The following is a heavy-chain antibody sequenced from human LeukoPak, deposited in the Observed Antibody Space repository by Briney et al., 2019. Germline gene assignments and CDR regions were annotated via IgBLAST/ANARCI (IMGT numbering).Heavy chain of an antibody. CDR3: ASGNTVVT. V-gene: IGHV4-61*05. CDR1: GGSISSSSYY. CDR2: IYYSGGT. D-gene: IGHD4-23*01. J-gene: IGHJ4*02. Sequence: SETLSLTCTVSGGSISSSSYYWGWIRQPPGKGLEWIGYIYYSGGTNYNPSLKSRVTISVDTSKNQFSLKLSSVTAADTAVYYCASGNTVVTWGQGTLVTVSS.